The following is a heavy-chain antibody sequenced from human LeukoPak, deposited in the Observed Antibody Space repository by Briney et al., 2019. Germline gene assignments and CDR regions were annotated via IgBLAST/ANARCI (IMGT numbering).Heavy chain of an antibody. CDR1: GFTFSSYG. D-gene: IGHD5-18*01. CDR2: IWYDGSNK. J-gene: IGHJ4*02. CDR3: ARVPLRGYSYGDY. V-gene: IGHV3-33*01. Sequence: GRSLRLSCAASGFTFSSYGMHWVRQAPGKGLEWVAVIWYDGSNKYYADSVKGRFTISRDNSKNRLYLQMNSLRAEDTAVYYCARVPLRGYSYGDYWGQGTLVTVSS.